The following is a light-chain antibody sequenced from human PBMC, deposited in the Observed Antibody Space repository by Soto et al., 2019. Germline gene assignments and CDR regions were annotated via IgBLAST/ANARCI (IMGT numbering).Light chain of an antibody. CDR3: QQYNNWPET. Sequence: EIVMRQSPATLSVSPGERATLSCGASQSVSSNLAWYQQKPGQAPRLLIYGASTRATGIPARFSGSGSGTEFTLTISSLQSEDFAVYYCQQYNNWPETFGQGTKVDI. CDR2: GAS. V-gene: IGKV3-15*01. CDR1: QSVSSN. J-gene: IGKJ1*01.